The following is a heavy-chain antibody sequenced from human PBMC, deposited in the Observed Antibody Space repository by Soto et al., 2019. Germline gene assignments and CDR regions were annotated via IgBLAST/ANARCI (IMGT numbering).Heavy chain of an antibody. D-gene: IGHD3-10*01. J-gene: IGHJ4*02. Sequence: EVQLLESGGGLVQPGGSLRLSCAASGFAFNTYAMDWVRQAPGKGLEWVSSISGSGDRTYYADSVKGRFTISRDNSENTLYLEMNSLRAEDTAVYYCANSDRGGSGNSNFWGQGTLVNVSS. CDR2: ISGSGDRT. CDR3: ANSDRGGSGNSNF. CDR1: GFAFNTYA. V-gene: IGHV3-23*01.